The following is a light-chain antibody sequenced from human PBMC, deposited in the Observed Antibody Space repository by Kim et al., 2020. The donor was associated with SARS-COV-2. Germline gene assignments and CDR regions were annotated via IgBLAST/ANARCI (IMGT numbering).Light chain of an antibody. J-gene: IGLJ1*01. CDR2: DVT. CDR3: SSYTSNLTDV. Sequence: LTQPASVSGSPGQSITISCAGTKSDVGGYNYVSWYQQHPGKAPKLVIYDVTKRPSGVSHRFSASKSGNTASLTISGLQAEDEADYYCSSYTSNLTDVFGAGTKVTVL. V-gene: IGLV2-14*03. CDR1: KSDVGGYNY.